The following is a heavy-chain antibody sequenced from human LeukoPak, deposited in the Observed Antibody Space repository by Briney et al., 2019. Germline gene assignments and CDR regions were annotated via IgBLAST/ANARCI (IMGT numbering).Heavy chain of an antibody. CDR2: ISYSGYP. CDR1: GGSINSGDWY. D-gene: IGHD3-22*01. J-gene: IGHJ4*02. V-gene: IGHV4-30-4*01. CDR3: ARVRGHDSSGYYDDY. Sequence: SQTLSLTCTVSGGSINSGDWYWSWIRQPPGKGLEWIGYISYSGYPYYNPSLKSRVSISRDTSRNQVSLKLTSVTAADTAVYYCARVRGHDSSGYYDDYWGQGTLVTVSS.